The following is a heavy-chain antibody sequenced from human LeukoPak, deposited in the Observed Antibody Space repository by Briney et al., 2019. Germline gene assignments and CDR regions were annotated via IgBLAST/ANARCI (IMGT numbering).Heavy chain of an antibody. CDR3: ARGRGDSSSWYFDY. CDR2: VKQDGSEK. V-gene: IGHV3-7*01. D-gene: IGHD6-13*01. CDR1: GFTFSNFW. Sequence: GGSLRLSCAASGFTFSNFWMTWVRQAPAKGLEWVANVKQDGSEKSCVDSVKGRFTISRDNAKNSLYLQMNSLRVEDTAVYYCARGRGDSSSWYFDYWGQGTLVTVSS. J-gene: IGHJ4*02.